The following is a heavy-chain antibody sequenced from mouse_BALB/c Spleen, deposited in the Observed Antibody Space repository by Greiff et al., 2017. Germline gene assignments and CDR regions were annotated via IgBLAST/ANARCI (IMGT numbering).Heavy chain of an antibody. V-gene: IGHV1S135*01. J-gene: IGHJ4*01. Sequence: EVQLQQSGPELGKPGASVKISCKASGYSFTGYNMYWVKQSHRKSLEWIGYIDPYNGGTSYNQKSKGKATLTVDKSSSTAYMHLNSLTSEDSAIYYCARGGDDYAMDYWGQGTSVTVSS. D-gene: IGHD2-3*01. CDR3: ARGGDDYAMDY. CDR2: IDPYNGGT. CDR1: GYSFTGYN.